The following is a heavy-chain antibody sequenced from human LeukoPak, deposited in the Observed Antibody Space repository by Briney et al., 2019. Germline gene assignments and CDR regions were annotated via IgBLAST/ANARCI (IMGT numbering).Heavy chain of an antibody. D-gene: IGHD5/OR15-5a*01. CDR2: ITQDGSDI. CDR3: ARSQSTMATWSLDY. V-gene: IGHV3-7*01. J-gene: IGHJ4*02. Sequence: GGSLRLSCVVSGFTFSKYRMTWVRQAPGKGLEWVANITQDGSDIYYLDSLGGRFTISRDNAAGSVFLHLDNLTVEDTAVYYCARSQSTMATWSLDYWGRGTRVTVSS. CDR1: GFTFSKYR.